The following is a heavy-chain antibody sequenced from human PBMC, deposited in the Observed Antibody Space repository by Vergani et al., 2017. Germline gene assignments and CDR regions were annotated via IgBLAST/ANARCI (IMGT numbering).Heavy chain of an antibody. Sequence: QVQLQESGPGLVKPSETLSLTCTVSGGSISSYYWSWIRQPPGKGLEWIGYIYYSGSTNYNPSLKSRVTISVDTSKNQFSLKLSSVTAADTAVYYCARGRLYYYDSSGYYHAPWSYWGQGTLVTVSS. CDR1: GGSISSYY. J-gene: IGHJ4*02. CDR3: ARGRLYYYDSSGYYHAPWSY. D-gene: IGHD3-22*01. V-gene: IGHV4-59*12. CDR2: IYYSGST.